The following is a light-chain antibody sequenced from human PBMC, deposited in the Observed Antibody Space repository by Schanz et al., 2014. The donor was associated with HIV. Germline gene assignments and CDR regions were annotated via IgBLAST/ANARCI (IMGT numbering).Light chain of an antibody. J-gene: IGLJ2*01. CDR2: DGS. CDR1: NSDIDFYYY. V-gene: IGLV2-14*03. Sequence: QSVLTQPASVSGSPGQSIAISCTGPNSDIDFYYYVSWFQQHPGKAPQLMLYDGSRRPSGVSNRFSGSKSDNTASLTISGLQPEDEAEYYCISYTSDTVRFGGGTKLTVL. CDR3: ISYTSDTVR.